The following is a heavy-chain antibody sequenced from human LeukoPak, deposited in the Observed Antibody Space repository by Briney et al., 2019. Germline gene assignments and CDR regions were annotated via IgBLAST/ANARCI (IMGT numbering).Heavy chain of an antibody. D-gene: IGHD3-3*01. CDR3: ASITIFGVVPTTTWFDP. CDR2: IYYSGST. J-gene: IGHJ5*02. CDR1: GGSISSGDYY. Sequence: PSQTLSLTCTVSGGSISSGDYYWSWIRQPPGKGLEWIGYIYYSGSTYYNPSLKSRVTISVDTSKNQFSLELSSVTAADTAVYYCASITIFGVVPTTTWFDPWGQGTLVTVSS. V-gene: IGHV4-30-4*08.